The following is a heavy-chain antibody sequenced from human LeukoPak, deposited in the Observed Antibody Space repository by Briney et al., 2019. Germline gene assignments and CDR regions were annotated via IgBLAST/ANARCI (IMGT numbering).Heavy chain of an antibody. D-gene: IGHD1-26*01. V-gene: IGHV4-30-4*01. CDR3: AREAVGYNWFDP. CDR1: GGSISSGDYY. Sequence: PSQTLSLTCTVSGGSISSGDYYWSWIRQPPGKGLEWIGYIYYSGSTYYNPSLKSRVTISVDTSKNQFSPKLSSVTAADTAVYYCAREAVGYNWFDPWGQGTLVTVSS. CDR2: IYYSGST. J-gene: IGHJ5*02.